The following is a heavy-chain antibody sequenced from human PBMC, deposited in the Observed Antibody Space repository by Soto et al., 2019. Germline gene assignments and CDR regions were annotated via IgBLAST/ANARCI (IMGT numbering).Heavy chain of an antibody. J-gene: IGHJ3*02. Sequence: EPQLLESGGGLGHPGGSLRLSCAASGFTFSSYAMSWVRQAPGKGLEWVAAISGSGVSTYYADSVRGRSTISRDNSKKKVDQQMNSLRAEDTAVYYCAKFYCISTMCQAPAAKSTGGFEIWGQGTLVTVSS. V-gene: IGHV3-23*01. CDR2: ISGSGVST. CDR3: AKFYCISTMCQAPAAKSTGGFEI. D-gene: IGHD2-2*01. CDR1: GFTFSSYA.